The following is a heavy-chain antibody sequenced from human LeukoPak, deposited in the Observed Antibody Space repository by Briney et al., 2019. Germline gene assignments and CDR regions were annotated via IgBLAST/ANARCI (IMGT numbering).Heavy chain of an antibody. CDR2: IYISGST. J-gene: IGHJ5*02. CDR1: GVSVSSGSYY. Sequence: PSETLSLTCTVSGVSVSSGSYYWSWIRQPAGKGLEWIGRIYISGSTNYNSSLRGRVTMSIDTSKNQFSLTLTSVTAADTAVYYCARLADTPVIRGYYFDPWGQGTLVTVSS. CDR3: ARLADTPVIRGYYFDP. V-gene: IGHV4-61*02. D-gene: IGHD3-22*01.